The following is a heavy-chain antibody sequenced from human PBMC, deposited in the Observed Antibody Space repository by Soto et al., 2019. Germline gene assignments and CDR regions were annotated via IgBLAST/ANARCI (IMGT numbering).Heavy chain of an antibody. Sequence: APVKVSCKASGYTFTSYYMHWVRQAPGQGLEWMGIINPSGGSTSYAQKFQGRVTMTRDTSTSTVYMGLSSLRSEDTAVYYCARVGMTTVTMDYWGQGPLVTVYS. J-gene: IGHJ4*02. V-gene: IGHV1-46*01. CDR2: INPSGGST. CDR3: ARVGMTTVTMDY. CDR1: GYTFTSYY. D-gene: IGHD4-17*01.